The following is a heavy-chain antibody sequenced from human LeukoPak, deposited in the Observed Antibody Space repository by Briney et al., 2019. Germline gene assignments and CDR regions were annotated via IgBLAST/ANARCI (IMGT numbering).Heavy chain of an antibody. CDR2: IRYDGSNK. CDR1: GFTFSSYG. CDR3: ARGGTYYDFWSGYSYYYGMDV. V-gene: IGHV3-33*01. Sequence: PGGSLRLSCAASGFTFSSYGMHWVRQAPGKGLEWVAVIRYDGSNKYYADSVKGRFTISRDNSKNTLYLQTNSLRAEDTAVYYCARGGTYYDFWSGYSYYYGMDVWGQGTTLTVSS. D-gene: IGHD3-3*01. J-gene: IGHJ6*02.